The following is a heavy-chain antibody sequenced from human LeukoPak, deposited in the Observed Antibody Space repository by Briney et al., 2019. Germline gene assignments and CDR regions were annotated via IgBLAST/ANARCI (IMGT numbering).Heavy chain of an antibody. CDR2: IKQDGSEK. Sequence: GGSLRLSCAASGFTFSSFWISWVRQAPGKGLEWVASIKQDGSEKYYVDSVQGRFTISRDNAKNSVFLQMNSLRAEDTAVYYCARIRGATTGYYYYYMDVWGKGTTVTVSS. CDR3: ARIRGATTGYYYYYMDV. J-gene: IGHJ6*03. CDR1: GFTFSSFW. V-gene: IGHV3-7*01. D-gene: IGHD1-26*01.